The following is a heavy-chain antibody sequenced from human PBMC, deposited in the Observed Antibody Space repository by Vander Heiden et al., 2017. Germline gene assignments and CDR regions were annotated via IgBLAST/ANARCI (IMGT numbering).Heavy chain of an antibody. CDR1: GGTFSSYA. J-gene: IGHJ6*02. Sequence: QVQLVQSGAEVKTPGSSVKVSCKASGGTFSSYAISCVRQAPGQGLEWMGGIIPICGTANYAQKFQGRVTITADESTSTAYMELSSLRSEDTAVYYCARDQGYCSGGSCYSGGYYYYGMDVWGQGTTVTVSS. CDR2: IIPICGTA. V-gene: IGHV1-69*01. CDR3: ARDQGYCSGGSCYSGGYYYYGMDV. D-gene: IGHD2-15*01.